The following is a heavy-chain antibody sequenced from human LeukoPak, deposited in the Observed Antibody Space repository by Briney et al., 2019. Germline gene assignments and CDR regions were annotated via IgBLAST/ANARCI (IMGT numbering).Heavy chain of an antibody. D-gene: IGHD2-2*01. CDR2: ISTAGDP. CDR3: AGQARPGSAEGAFDI. V-gene: IGHV3-13*05. Sequence: LGGSLRLSCTASGFTFSSYDMHWLRQDKGKGLEWVSAISTAGDPYYLGSVKGRFTISRENAKNSFYLQMNSLRAGDTAVYYCAGQARPGSAEGAFDIWGQGTMVTVSS. J-gene: IGHJ3*02. CDR1: GFTFSSYD.